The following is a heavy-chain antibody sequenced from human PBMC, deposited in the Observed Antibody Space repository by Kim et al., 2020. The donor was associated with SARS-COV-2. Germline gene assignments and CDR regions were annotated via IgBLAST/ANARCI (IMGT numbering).Heavy chain of an antibody. D-gene: IGHD5-18*01. J-gene: IGHJ5*02. V-gene: IGHV4-59*01. CDR3: ARAHSGYSYGQGVQGWFDP. Sequence: SRVTISVDTSKNQFSLKLSSVTAADTAVYYCARAHSGYSYGQGVQGWFDPWGQGTLVTVSS.